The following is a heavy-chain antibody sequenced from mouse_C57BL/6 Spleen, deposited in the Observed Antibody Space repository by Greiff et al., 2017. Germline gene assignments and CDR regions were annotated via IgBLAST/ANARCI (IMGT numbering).Heavy chain of an antibody. Sequence: VQLQQPGTELVKPGASVKLSCKASGYTFTSYWMHWVKQRPGQGLEWIGNINPSNGGTNYNEKFKSKATLTVDKSSSTAYMQLSSLTSEDSAVYYCARPLNWGYWYFDVWGTGTTVTVSS. CDR1: GYTFTSYW. CDR3: ARPLNWGYWYFDV. V-gene: IGHV1-53*01. CDR2: INPSNGGT. D-gene: IGHD4-1*02. J-gene: IGHJ1*03.